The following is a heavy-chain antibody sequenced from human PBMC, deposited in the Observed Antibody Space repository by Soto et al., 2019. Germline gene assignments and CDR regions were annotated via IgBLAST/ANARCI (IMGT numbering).Heavy chain of an antibody. CDR1: GFTFSICE. Sequence: SCAVSGFTFSICESNWVHQAPGKGLEWVSYIGTSGKTIYYADSVRGRFTISRDNAKNSLYLQMNSLRAEDTAVYFCARDPAIYSGKFDYGLDVWGRGTTVTVSS. CDR3: ARDPAIYSGKFDYGLDV. CDR2: IGTSGKTI. D-gene: IGHD4-4*01. J-gene: IGHJ6*02. V-gene: IGHV3-48*03.